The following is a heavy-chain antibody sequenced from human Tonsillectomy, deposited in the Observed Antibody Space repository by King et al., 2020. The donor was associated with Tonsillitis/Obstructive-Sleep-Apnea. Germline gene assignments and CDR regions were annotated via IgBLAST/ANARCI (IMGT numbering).Heavy chain of an antibody. J-gene: IGHJ4*02. Sequence: HVQLVESGAEVKKPGASVKVSCKASGYTFTSYYMHWVRQAPGQGLEWMGVINPTGGTTTYAQKFQGRVTMTRDTSTSTVYMELSSLRSEDTAVYYCARDLSGGSYDSSGHREYWGQGTLVTVSS. V-gene: IGHV1-46*01. D-gene: IGHD3-22*01. CDR3: ARDLSGGSYDSSGHREY. CDR1: GYTFTSYY. CDR2: INPTGGTT.